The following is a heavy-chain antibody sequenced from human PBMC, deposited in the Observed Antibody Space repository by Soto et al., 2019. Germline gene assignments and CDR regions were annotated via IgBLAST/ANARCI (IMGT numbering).Heavy chain of an antibody. D-gene: IGHD1-7*01. J-gene: IGHJ4*02. CDR2: ISGSGGST. CDR3: AKNQERELPRVIDF. Sequence: LRLSCAASGFTFSSYAMSWVRQAPGKGLEWVSAISGSGGSTYYADSVKGRFTISRDRSKNTLYLQMSSLRAEDTALYYCAKNQERELPRVIDFWGQGTLVTVSS. CDR1: GFTFSSYA. V-gene: IGHV3-23*01.